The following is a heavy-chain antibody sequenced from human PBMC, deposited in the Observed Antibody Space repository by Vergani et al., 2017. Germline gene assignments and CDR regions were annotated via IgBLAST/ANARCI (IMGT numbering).Heavy chain of an antibody. CDR1: GFTFSSYG. D-gene: IGHD2-15*01. CDR3: AKDGYCSGGSCYPED. J-gene: IGHJ4*02. Sequence: VQLVESGGGVVQPGRSLRLSCAASGFTFSSYGMHWVRQAPGKGLEWVAVISYDGSNKYYADSVKGRFTISRDNSKNTLYLQMNSLRAEDTAVYYCAKDGYCSGGSCYPEDWGQGTLVTVSS. V-gene: IGHV3-30*18. CDR2: ISYDGSNK.